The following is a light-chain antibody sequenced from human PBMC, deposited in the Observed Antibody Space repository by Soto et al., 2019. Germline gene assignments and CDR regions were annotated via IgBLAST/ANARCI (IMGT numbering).Light chain of an antibody. CDR1: SSDVGGYNY. CDR2: EVS. CDR3: AAWDDSLSVLYV. J-gene: IGLJ1*01. V-gene: IGLV2-8*01. Sequence: QSVLTQPPSASGSPGQSVTISCTGTSSDVGGYNYVSWYQQHPGKAPKLMIYEVSKRPSGVPDRFSGSKSGNTASLTVSGLQAEDEADYYCAAWDDSLSVLYVFGTGTKVTVL.